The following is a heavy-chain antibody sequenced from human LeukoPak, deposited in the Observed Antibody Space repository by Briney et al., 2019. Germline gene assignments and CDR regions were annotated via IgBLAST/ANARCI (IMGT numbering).Heavy chain of an antibody. V-gene: IGHV3-30*04. CDR3: ARPMIVVVIKGGIDY. D-gene: IGHD3-22*01. CDR2: ISYDGSNK. J-gene: IGHJ4*02. Sequence: GGSLGLSCAASGFTFSSYAMHWVRQAPGKGLEWVAVISYDGSNKYYADSVKGRFTISRDNSKNTLYLQMNSLRAEDTAVYYCARPMIVVVIKGGIDYWGQGTLVTVSS. CDR1: GFTFSSYA.